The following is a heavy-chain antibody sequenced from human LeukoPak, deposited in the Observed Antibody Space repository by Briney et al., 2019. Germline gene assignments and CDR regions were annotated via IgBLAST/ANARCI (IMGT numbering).Heavy chain of an antibody. V-gene: IGHV3-23*01. CDR3: AINWNLDY. D-gene: IGHD1-1*01. J-gene: IGHJ4*02. CDR1: GFTFSSYA. Sequence: GGSLRLSCAASGFTFSSYAMSWVRQAPGKGLEWVSAISVSGGSPYYADSVKGRFTISRDNSKNTLSLQMNSLRAEDTAVYYCAINWNLDYWGQGTLVTVSS. CDR2: ISVSGGSP.